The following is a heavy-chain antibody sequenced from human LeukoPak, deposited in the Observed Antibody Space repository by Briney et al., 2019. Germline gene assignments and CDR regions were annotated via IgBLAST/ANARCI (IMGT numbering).Heavy chain of an antibody. CDR2: INPDSGGT. CDR1: GYTFTGYY. CDR3: AIEEMATITGSFDN. V-gene: IGHV1-2*02. Sequence: ASVEVSCKASGYTFTGYYMHWVRQAPGQGLEWMGWINPDSGGTNYAQKFQGRVTMTRDTSISTAYMELSSLTSDDTAVYYCAIEEMATITGSFDNWGQGTLVTVSS. D-gene: IGHD4-4*01. J-gene: IGHJ4*02.